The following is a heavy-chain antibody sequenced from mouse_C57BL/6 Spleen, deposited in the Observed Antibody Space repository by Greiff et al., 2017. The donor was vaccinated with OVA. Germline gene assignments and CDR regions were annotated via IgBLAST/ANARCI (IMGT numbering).Heavy chain of an antibody. CDR3: ARGGWPHYFDY. Sequence: EVQVVESEGGLVQPGSSMKLSCTASGFTFSDYYMAWVRQVPEKGLEWVANINYDGSSTYYLDSLKSRFIISRDNAKNILYLQMSSLKSEDTATYYCARGGWPHYFDYWGQGTTLTVSS. D-gene: IGHD1-1*02. CDR2: INYDGSST. J-gene: IGHJ2*01. CDR1: GFTFSDYY. V-gene: IGHV5-16*01.